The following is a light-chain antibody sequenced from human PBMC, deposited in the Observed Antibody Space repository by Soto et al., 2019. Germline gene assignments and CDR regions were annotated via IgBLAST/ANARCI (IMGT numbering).Light chain of an antibody. J-gene: IGKJ2*01. Sequence: DIQMTQSPSAMSPSVGNRVTITCRPNQGISTFLAWFQQKPGKVLNRLIYAASSFQSGVPSRFSGSGSGTEFTLTISSLQPEDFATYYGLQHKSYPYTLGQGTKLEIK. CDR1: QGISTF. CDR2: AAS. CDR3: LQHKSYPYT. V-gene: IGKV1-17*03.